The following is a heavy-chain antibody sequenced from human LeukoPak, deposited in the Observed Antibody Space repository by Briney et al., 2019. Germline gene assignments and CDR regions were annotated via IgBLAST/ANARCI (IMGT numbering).Heavy chain of an antibody. CDR3: AREERGSYPRGLDY. CDR2: IKRDGSEK. J-gene: IGHJ4*02. CDR1: GFTFSTYW. V-gene: IGHV3-7*01. D-gene: IGHD1-26*01. Sequence: GGSLRLSCAASGFTFSTYWMSWVRQAPGKGLEWVANIKRDGSEKYYMDSVKGRFTISRDNAKNSLYLQMNSLRAEDTAIYYWAREERGSYPRGLDYWGQEPLVTVSS.